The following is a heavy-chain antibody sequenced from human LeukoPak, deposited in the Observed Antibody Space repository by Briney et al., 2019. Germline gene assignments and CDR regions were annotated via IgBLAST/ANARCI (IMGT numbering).Heavy chain of an antibody. CDR1: GYTFTTYH. CDR2: MNPYSGDR. CDR3: ARTTSLTASGYDC. J-gene: IGHJ4*02. D-gene: IGHD4-17*01. Sequence: ASVKVSCKTSGYTFTTYHINWVRQASGQGLEWLGWMNPYSGDRGYAQGLQGRLSITSDTSISTAYMELGSLKSDDTAVYFCARTTSLTASGYDCWGQGTLVTVSS. V-gene: IGHV1-8*03.